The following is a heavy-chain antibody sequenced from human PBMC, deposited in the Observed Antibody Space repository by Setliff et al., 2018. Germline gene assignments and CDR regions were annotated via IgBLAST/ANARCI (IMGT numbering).Heavy chain of an antibody. CDR3: AKARNAGYAGGWYLNY. V-gene: IGHV3-23*01. J-gene: IGHJ4*02. CDR1: GFTFRSYA. CDR2: ISGSGGST. D-gene: IGHD2-15*01. Sequence: PGGSLSLSCAASGFTFRSYAMNWIRQAPGKGLEWVSAISGSGGSTYYADSVKGRFTISRDNSKNTLYLQMNSLRAEDTAVYYCAKARNAGYAGGWYLNYWGQGTLVTVSS.